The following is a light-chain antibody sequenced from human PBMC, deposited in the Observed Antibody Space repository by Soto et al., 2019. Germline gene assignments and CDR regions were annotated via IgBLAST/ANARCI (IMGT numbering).Light chain of an antibody. J-gene: IGKJ2*01. CDR3: QQYNNCPSYT. CDR2: GAS. Sequence: EIVMTQSPATLSVSPGERATLSCRASQSVYSNLAWYQQKPGQAPRLLISGASTRATGIPARFSGSGSGTEFTLTISSLQSEDFAVYYCQQYNNCPSYTFGQGTKLEIK. V-gene: IGKV3-15*01. CDR1: QSVYSN.